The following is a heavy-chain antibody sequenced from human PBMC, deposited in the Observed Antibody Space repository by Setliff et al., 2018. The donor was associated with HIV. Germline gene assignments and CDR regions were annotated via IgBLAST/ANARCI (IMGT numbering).Heavy chain of an antibody. CDR3: ARRVSYATSGYSLGH. D-gene: IGHD5-12*01. CDR1: GYTFINFY. CDR2: VNSGSGST. Sequence: GASVKVSCKASGYTFINFYLHWVRLAPGQGLEWMGMVNSGSGSTVFAQKFQGRVTMTTDTSTNTVYLELTSLRSEDTAVYFCARRVSYATSGYSLGHWGQGTLVTVSS. V-gene: IGHV1-46*01. J-gene: IGHJ4*02.